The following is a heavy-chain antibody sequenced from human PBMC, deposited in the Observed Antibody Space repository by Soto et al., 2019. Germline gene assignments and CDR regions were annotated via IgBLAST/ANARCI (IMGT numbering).Heavy chain of an antibody. CDR3: ARGLEWELLGYFDY. CDR2: IYYSGST. J-gene: IGHJ4*02. CDR1: GGSISSGGYY. D-gene: IGHD1-26*01. Sequence: QVQLQESGPGLVKPSQTLSLTCTVSGGSISSGGYYWSWIRQHPGKGLEWIGYIYYSGSTYYNPSLRSRVTISVDTSKNQFSLKRSSVTAADTAVYYCARGLEWELLGYFDYWGQGTLVTVSS. V-gene: IGHV4-31*03.